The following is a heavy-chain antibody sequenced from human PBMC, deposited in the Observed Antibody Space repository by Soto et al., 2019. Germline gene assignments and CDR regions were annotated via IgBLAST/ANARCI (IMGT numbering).Heavy chain of an antibody. CDR3: AHYRSTSSFDY. D-gene: IGHD6-6*01. CDR2: IYWDDDK. V-gene: IGHV2-5*02. Sequence: QITLKESGPTLVKPTQTFTLACTFSGFSLSTSGMGVGWIRQPPGKALEWLALIYWDDDKRYSPSLKSRLTTTKDTTKNQVVLTMTNMHTVDTTTYYCAHYRSTSSFDYWGQGTMITVSS. CDR1: GFSLSTSGMG. J-gene: IGHJ4*02.